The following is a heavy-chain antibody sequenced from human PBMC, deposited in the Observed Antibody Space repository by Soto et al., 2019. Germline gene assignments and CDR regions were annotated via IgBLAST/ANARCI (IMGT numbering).Heavy chain of an antibody. CDR1: GGSISSSSYY. J-gene: IGHJ4*02. Sequence: SETLSLTCTVCGGSISSSSYYWGWIRQPPGKGLEWIGSIYYSGSTYYNPSLKSRVTISVDTSKNQFSLKLSSVTAADTAVYYCASLAVNYYDSSGFDYWGQGTLVTVSS. V-gene: IGHV4-39*01. D-gene: IGHD3-22*01. CDR2: IYYSGST. CDR3: ASLAVNYYDSSGFDY.